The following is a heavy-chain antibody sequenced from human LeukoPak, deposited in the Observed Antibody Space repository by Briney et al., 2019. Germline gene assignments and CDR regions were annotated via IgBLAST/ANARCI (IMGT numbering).Heavy chain of an antibody. D-gene: IGHD3-10*01. V-gene: IGHV3-9*01. Sequence: GGSLRLSCAASGFTVSSNYMSWVRQAPGKGLEWVSGISWNSGSIGYADSVKGRFTISRDNAKNSLYLQMNSLRAEDTALYYCAKDRVRGVIITVAFDIWGQGTMVTVSS. CDR1: GFTVSSNY. CDR3: AKDRVRGVIITVAFDI. J-gene: IGHJ3*02. CDR2: ISWNSGSI.